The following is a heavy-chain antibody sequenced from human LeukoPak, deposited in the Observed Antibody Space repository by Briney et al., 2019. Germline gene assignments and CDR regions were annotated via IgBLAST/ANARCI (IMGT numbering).Heavy chain of an antibody. CDR3: ARGDSISSGEGDD. CDR1: GGSISSGDYY. D-gene: IGHD6-6*01. J-gene: IGHJ4*02. V-gene: IGHV4-30-4*02. Sequence: SETLSLTCTVSGGSISSGDYYWSWIRQPPGKGLEWIGYIYYSGSTYYNPSLKSRVTISVDTSKNQFSLKLSSVTAADTAVYFCARGDSISSGEGDDWGQGTPVTVTS. CDR2: IYYSGST.